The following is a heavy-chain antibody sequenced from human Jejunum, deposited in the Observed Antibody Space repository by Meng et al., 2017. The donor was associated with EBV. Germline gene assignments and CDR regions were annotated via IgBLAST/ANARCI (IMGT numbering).Heavy chain of an antibody. CDR3: ARTFGDYDAFDY. V-gene: IGHV1-46*01. Sequence: QVKLVRSGAELKKPGASVKVSCKASGYTFTTYFLHWVRQAPGQGLEWMGIINTRGGTTTYAQGFQGRVTMSRDTSTGTVYMDLSGLTSEDTAMYYCARTFGDYDAFDYWGQGTLVTVSS. J-gene: IGHJ4*02. CDR1: GYTFTTYF. D-gene: IGHD4-17*01. CDR2: INTRGGTT.